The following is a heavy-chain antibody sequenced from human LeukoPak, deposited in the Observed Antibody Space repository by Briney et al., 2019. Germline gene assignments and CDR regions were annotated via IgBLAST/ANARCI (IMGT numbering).Heavy chain of an antibody. D-gene: IGHD6-13*01. Sequence: VASVKVSCKASGYTFTSYGISWVRQAPGQGLEWMGWISAYNGNTNYAQKLRGRVTMTTDTSTSTAYMELRSLRSDDTAVYYCARKSSWYYYYGMDVWGQGTTVTVSS. J-gene: IGHJ6*02. V-gene: IGHV1-18*01. CDR2: ISAYNGNT. CDR3: ARKSSWYYYYGMDV. CDR1: GYTFTSYG.